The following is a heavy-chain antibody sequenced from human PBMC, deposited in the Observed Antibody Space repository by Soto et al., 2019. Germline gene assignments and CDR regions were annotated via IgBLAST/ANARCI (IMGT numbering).Heavy chain of an antibody. J-gene: IGHJ4*02. V-gene: IGHV4-39*01. Sequence: QLKLQESGPGLVKPSETLSLTCSVSGGSISGTNYYWGWLRQPPGNGLGWIGTIYYDERTYYNPSLKRGVTIVVDTSKNQSALRLSSVTAADTAVYYCARHPGYSVPTVYATHYFNNWGQGILVTVSS. CDR3: ARHPGYSVPTVYATHYFNN. D-gene: IGHD4-17*01. CDR2: IYYDERT. CDR1: GGSISGTNYY.